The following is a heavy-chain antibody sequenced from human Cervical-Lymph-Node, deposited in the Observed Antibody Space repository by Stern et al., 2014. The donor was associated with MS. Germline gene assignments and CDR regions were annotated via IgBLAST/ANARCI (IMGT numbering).Heavy chain of an antibody. V-gene: IGHV5-51*01. Sequence: EVQLEESGAEVKKPGESLKISCKGSGYSFTSYWIGWVRQMPGKGLEWLGIIYPGDSDTRYSPSFQGQVPISADKSISTAYLQWSSLKASDTAMYYCARLLGYCSGGSCYLGYYYGMDVWGQGTTVTVSS. J-gene: IGHJ6*02. D-gene: IGHD2-15*01. CDR2: IYPGDSDT. CDR1: GYSFTSYW. CDR3: ARLLGYCSGGSCYLGYYYGMDV.